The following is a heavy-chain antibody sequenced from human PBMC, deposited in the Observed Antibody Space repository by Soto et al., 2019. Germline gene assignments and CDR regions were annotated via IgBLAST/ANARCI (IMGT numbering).Heavy chain of an antibody. CDR3: ASYYYDSSGYYYVPGVY. V-gene: IGHV4-39*01. Sequence: QLQLQESGPGLVKPSETLSLTCTVSGGSISSSSYYWGWIRQPPGKGLEWIGSIYYSGSTYYNPSVTSRVTISVDTSKNQFSLKLSSVTDADTAVYYCASYYYDSSGYYYVPGVYWGQGTLVTVSS. CDR2: IYYSGST. J-gene: IGHJ4*02. D-gene: IGHD3-22*01. CDR1: GGSISSSSYY.